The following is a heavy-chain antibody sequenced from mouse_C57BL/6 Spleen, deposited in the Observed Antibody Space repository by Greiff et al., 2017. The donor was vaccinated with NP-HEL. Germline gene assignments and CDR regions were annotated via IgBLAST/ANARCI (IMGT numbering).Heavy chain of an antibody. J-gene: IGHJ2*01. Sequence: EVQLMESEGGLVQPGSSMKLSCTASGFTFSDYYMAWVRQVPEKGLEWVANINYDGSSTYYLDSLKSRFIISSDNAKNILYLQMSSLKSEDTATYYCARVRVSWGEYFDYWGQGTTLTVSS. D-gene: IGHD2-3*01. CDR2: INYDGSST. V-gene: IGHV5-16*01. CDR1: GFTFSDYY. CDR3: ARVRVSWGEYFDY.